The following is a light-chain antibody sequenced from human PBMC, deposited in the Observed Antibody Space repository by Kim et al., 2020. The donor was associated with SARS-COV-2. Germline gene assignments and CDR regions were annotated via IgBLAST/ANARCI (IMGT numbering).Light chain of an antibody. J-gene: IGKJ5*01. CDR3: QQLHSYPLT. V-gene: IGKV1-17*01. CDR2: VAS. Sequence: ASVGDRVTITCRASQDIRNDLGWYQQNPGRAPNLLIYVASALHSGVPSRFSGSGSGTEFSLTISSLQPEDSATYYCQQLHSYPLTFGQGTRLEIK. CDR1: QDIRND.